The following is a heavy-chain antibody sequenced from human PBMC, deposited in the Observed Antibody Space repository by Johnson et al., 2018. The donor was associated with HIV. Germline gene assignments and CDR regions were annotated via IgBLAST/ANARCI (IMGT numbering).Heavy chain of an antibody. CDR2: ISYDGSNK. D-gene: IGHD5-18*01. J-gene: IGHJ3*02. CDR1: TFTFSGYG. V-gene: IGHV3-30*18. Sequence: VQLVESGGGVVQPGGSLRLSCAASTFTFSGYGMHWVRQAPGKGLEWVALISYDGSNKHYADSVKGRFTISRDNSKNTLYLQMNSLRAEDTAMYYCAKDRVDTAMVVNAFDIWGQGTMVTVSS. CDR3: AKDRVDTAMVVNAFDI.